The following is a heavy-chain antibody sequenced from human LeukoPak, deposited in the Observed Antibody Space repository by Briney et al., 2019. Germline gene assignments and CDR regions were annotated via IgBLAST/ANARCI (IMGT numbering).Heavy chain of an antibody. CDR3: ARGSGGYVSELDY. CDR2: ISSSSSYT. V-gene: IGHV3-11*06. D-gene: IGHD5-12*01. Sequence: MRWVRQAPGKGLEWVSYISSSSSYTNYADSVKGRFTISRDNAKNSLYLQMNSLRAEDTAVYYCARGSGGYVSELDYWGQGTLVTVSS. J-gene: IGHJ4*02.